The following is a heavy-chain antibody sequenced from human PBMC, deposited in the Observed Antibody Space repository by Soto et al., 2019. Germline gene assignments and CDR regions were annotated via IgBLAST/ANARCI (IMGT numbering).Heavy chain of an antibody. CDR3: ARIAAAGPHYYYYYGMDV. CDR1: GGSISSYY. D-gene: IGHD6-13*01. J-gene: IGHJ6*02. V-gene: IGHV4-59*08. CDR2: IYYSGST. Sequence: QVQLQESGPGLVKPSETLSLTCTVSGGSISSYYWSWIRQPPGKGLEWIGYIYYSGSTNYNPSLKSRVTISVDTSKNQFSLKLSSVTAADTAVYYCARIAAAGPHYYYYYGMDVWGQGTTVTVSS.